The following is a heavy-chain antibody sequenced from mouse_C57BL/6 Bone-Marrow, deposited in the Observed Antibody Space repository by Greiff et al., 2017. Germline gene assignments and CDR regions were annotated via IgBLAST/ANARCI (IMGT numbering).Heavy chain of an antibody. J-gene: IGHJ2*01. D-gene: IGHD3-2*02. CDR1: GYAFTNYL. Sequence: QVQLKQSGAELVRPGTSVKVSCKASGYAFTNYLIEWVKQRPGQGLEWIGVINPGSGGTNYNEKFKGKATLTADKSSSTAYMQLSSLTSEDSAVYCCARSGSSGYVLYYFDYWGQGTTLTVSS. V-gene: IGHV1-54*01. CDR3: ARSGSSGYVLYYFDY. CDR2: INPGSGGT.